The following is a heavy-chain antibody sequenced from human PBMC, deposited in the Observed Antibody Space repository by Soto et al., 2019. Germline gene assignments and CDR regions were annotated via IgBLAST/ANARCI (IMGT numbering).Heavy chain of an antibody. CDR1: GFTFSSYA. J-gene: IGHJ4*02. Sequence: EVQLLESGGGLVQPGGSLRLSCAASGFTFSSYAMSWVRQAPGKGLEWVSAISGSGGSTYYADSVKGRFTISRDNSKNTLYLQMTRLRAEDTAVYYCAKASGWFGEVDYWGQGTLVTVSS. CDR3: AKASGWFGEVDY. V-gene: IGHV3-23*01. CDR2: ISGSGGST. D-gene: IGHD3-10*01.